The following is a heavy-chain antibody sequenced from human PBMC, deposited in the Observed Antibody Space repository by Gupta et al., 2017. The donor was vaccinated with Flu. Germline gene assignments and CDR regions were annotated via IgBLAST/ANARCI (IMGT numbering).Heavy chain of an antibody. J-gene: IGHJ4*02. Sequence: QVPGKGMMWVCRISPDGGSARYEDSVSGRFTVSRDNARDTLFLQLDSLRADEDTAVYHSARAEYSYGYGLIDFWGQGTLVTVSS. D-gene: IGHD5-18*01. CDR2: ISPDGGSA. CDR3: ARAEYSYGYGLIDF. V-gene: IGHV3-74*01.